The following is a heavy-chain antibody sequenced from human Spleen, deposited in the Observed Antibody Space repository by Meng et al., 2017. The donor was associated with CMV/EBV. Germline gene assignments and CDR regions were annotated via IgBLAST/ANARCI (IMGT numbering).Heavy chain of an antibody. V-gene: IGHV4-34*01. Sequence: LTCTAYGGSFSDYYFNWIRQPPGKGLEWVGEINDSGATNDNPSLNRRVTISVDKSKNQFSLNLTSVTPADTAVYYCAASTLRAPFEFWGQGSLVTVSS. CDR3: AASTLRAPFEF. CDR1: GGSFSDYY. CDR2: INDSGAT. D-gene: IGHD5/OR15-5a*01. J-gene: IGHJ4*02.